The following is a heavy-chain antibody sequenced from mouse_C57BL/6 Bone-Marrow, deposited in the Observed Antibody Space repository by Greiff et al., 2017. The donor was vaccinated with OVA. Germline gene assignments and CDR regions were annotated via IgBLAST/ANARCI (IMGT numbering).Heavy chain of an antibody. CDR2: IYPGSGST. V-gene: IGHV1-55*01. J-gene: IGHJ4*01. D-gene: IGHD1-1*01. CDR1: GYTFTSYW. Sequence: VQLQQSGAELVKPGASVKMSCKASGYTFTSYWITWVKQRPGQGLEWIGDIYPGSGSTNYNEKFKSKATLTVDTSSSTAYMQLSSLTSEDSAVYYCATRYLSYAMDYWGQGTSVTVSS. CDR3: ATRYLSYAMDY.